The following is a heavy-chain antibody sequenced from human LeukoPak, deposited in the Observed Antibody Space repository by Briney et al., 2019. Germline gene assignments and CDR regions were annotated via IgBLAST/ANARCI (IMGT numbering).Heavy chain of an antibody. CDR1: GYTFTSYG. Sequence: ASVKVSCKASGYTFTSYGISWVRQAPGQGLEWMGCISAYNGNTNYAQKLQGRVTITRDTSASTAYMELSSLRSEDTAVYYCARDSVPLYYDILTGYYTQGGYFHYWGQGTLVTVSS. D-gene: IGHD3-9*01. CDR2: ISAYNGNT. J-gene: IGHJ4*02. CDR3: ARDSVPLYYDILTGYYTQGGYFHY. V-gene: IGHV1-18*01.